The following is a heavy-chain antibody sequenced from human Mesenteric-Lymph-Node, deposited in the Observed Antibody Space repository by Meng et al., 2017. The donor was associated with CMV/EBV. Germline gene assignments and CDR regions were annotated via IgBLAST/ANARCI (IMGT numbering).Heavy chain of an antibody. J-gene: IGHJ4*02. CDR3: ARHYNGAGFLEWFFDY. D-gene: IGHD3-3*01. V-gene: IGHV5-51*01. CDR2: MYPGDSET. Sequence: GGSLRLSCKASGYSFTNYWIGWVRQMPGKGLEWMGIMYPGDSETKYSPSFQGQVTISADKSISTAYLQWGSLKASDTAMYYCARHYNGAGFLEWFFDYWGQGTLVTVSS. CDR1: GYSFTNYW.